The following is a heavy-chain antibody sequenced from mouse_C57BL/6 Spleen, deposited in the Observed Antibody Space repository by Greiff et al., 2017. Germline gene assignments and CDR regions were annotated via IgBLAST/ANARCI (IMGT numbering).Heavy chain of an antibody. CDR3: AREGYDYDVYYFDY. V-gene: IGHV1-53*01. Sequence: VQLQQPGTELVKPGASVKLSCKASGYTFTSYWMHWVKQRPGQGLEWIGNINPSNGGTNYNEKFKSKATLTVDKSSSTAYMQLSGLTSEDSAVYYCAREGYDYDVYYFDYWGQGTTLTVSS. CDR2: INPSNGGT. D-gene: IGHD2-4*01. CDR1: GYTFTSYW. J-gene: IGHJ2*01.